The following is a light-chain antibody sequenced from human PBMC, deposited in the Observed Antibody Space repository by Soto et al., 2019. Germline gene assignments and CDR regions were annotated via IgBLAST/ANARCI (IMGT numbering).Light chain of an antibody. CDR1: QSVSSY. Sequence: ESVLIQSAAASSLSTGERATLSCRASQSVSSYLAWYQQKPGQAPRLLIYDASNRATGIPARFSGSGSGTDFTLTISSLEPEDFAVYYCQQRSNWPPIFTFGPGTKVDIK. CDR2: DAS. J-gene: IGKJ3*01. V-gene: IGKV3-11*01. CDR3: QQRSNWPPIFT.